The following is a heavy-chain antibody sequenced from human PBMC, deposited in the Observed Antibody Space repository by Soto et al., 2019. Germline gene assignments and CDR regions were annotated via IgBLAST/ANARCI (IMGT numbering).Heavy chain of an antibody. CDR3: AREYTAWPLAYGLDV. V-gene: IGHV3-21*01. CDR1: GFTFSTYS. J-gene: IGHJ6*02. CDR2: ISSRSDI. Sequence: GGSLRLSCVGSGFTFSTYSINWVRQAPGKGLEWVSSISSRSDIYYADSVKGRFTISRDNAKNSVSLQMNSLRAEDTAVYYCAREYTAWPLAYGLDVWGQGTTVTVSS. D-gene: IGHD2-2*02.